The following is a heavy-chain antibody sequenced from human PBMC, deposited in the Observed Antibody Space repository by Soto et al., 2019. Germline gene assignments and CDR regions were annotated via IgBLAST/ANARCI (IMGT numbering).Heavy chain of an antibody. V-gene: IGHV3-30-3*01. CDR2: ISYDGSNK. Sequence: QVQLVESGGGVVPPGRSLRLSCAASGFTFSSYAMHWVRQAPGKGLEWVAVISYDGSNKYYADSVKGRFTISRDNAKNTRYLQRNSLRAEDTAVYYCARTGSSGGFDYWGQGTLVTVSS. J-gene: IGHJ4*02. D-gene: IGHD6-6*01. CDR1: GFTFSSYA. CDR3: ARTGSSGGFDY.